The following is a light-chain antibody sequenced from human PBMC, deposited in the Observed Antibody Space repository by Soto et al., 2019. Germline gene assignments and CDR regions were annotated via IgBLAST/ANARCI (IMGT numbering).Light chain of an antibody. Sequence: QSVLTQPPSVSAAPGQKVTISCSGSSSNIGNNYVSWYQQLPGTSPKLLIYDINKRPSGIPDRFSGSKSGTSATLGITGLQTGDEADYYCGTWDSSGVFGGGTKLTVL. J-gene: IGLJ3*02. CDR3: GTWDSSGV. CDR1: SSNIGNNY. V-gene: IGLV1-51*01. CDR2: DIN.